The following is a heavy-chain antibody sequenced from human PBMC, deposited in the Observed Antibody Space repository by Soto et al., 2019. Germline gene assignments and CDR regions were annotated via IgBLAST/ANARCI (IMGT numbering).Heavy chain of an antibody. V-gene: IGHV1-69*01. J-gene: IGHJ3*02. CDR1: GGTFISYA. CDR3: ARGGEDAFDI. CDR2: IIPIFGTA. Sequence: QVQLVQSGAEVKKPGSSVKVSCKASGGTFISYAISWVRQAPGQGLEWMGGIIPIFGTANYAQKVQGRVTNTAYGSKSTAYMELSSLRSEDTAVYYCARGGEDAFDIWGQGTMVSVSS. D-gene: IGHD3-16*01.